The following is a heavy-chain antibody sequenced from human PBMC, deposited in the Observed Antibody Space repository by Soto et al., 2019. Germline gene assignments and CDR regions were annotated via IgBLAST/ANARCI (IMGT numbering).Heavy chain of an antibody. CDR2: INPNTGYT. CDR3: VRGRVMITFGVVIVIDY. V-gene: IGHV1-8*01. J-gene: IGHJ4*02. D-gene: IGHD3-16*02. Sequence: QVQLVQSGAAMKKPGASVKVSCKASGYTFTSYDINWVRQATGQGLEWMGWINPNTGYTDYAQKFQDRVTMTGKTSITTAYMELSSLRSEDTAVYYCVRGRVMITFGVVIVIDYWGQGSPVTVSS. CDR1: GYTFTSYD.